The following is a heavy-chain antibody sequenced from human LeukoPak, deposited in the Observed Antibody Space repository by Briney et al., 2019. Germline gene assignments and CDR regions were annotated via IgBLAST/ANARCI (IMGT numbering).Heavy chain of an antibody. D-gene: IGHD5-12*01. CDR2: TYYRSKWYN. Sequence: SQTLSLTCAISGDRVSSNSAAWHWIRQSPSTGLEWLGSTYYRSKWYNDYAVSVKSRITINPDTSKNQFSLKLSSVTAADTAVYYCASHSGGYAYWGQGTLVTVSS. J-gene: IGHJ4*02. V-gene: IGHV6-1*01. CDR1: GDRVSSNSAA. CDR3: ASHSGGYAY.